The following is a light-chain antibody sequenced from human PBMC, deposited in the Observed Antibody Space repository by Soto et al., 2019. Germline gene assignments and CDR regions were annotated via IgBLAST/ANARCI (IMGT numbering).Light chain of an antibody. Sequence: QSARTQPASVSGSPGQSINISCTGTSSDVGGYNYVSWYQHHPGKAPTLMIYDVSNRPSGVSNRFSGSKSGNTASLTISGLQAEDEADYYCSSYTSSSTLVFGGGTKLTVL. CDR1: SSDVGGYNY. CDR2: DVS. J-gene: IGLJ2*01. V-gene: IGLV2-14*03. CDR3: SSYTSSSTLV.